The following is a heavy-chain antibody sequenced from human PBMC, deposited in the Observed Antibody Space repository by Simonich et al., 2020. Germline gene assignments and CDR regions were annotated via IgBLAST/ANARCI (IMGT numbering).Heavy chain of an antibody. D-gene: IGHD7-27*01. CDR2: ISYDGNNK. CDR3: AREDLTGDAFDI. V-gene: IGHV3-30*07. CDR1: GFTFSSYA. Sequence: QVQLVESGGGVVQPGRSLRLSCAASGFTFSSYAMHWVRQAPVNGLDGVAVISYDGNNKNYADSVKGRFTISRDNSKNTLYLQMNSLRAEDTAVYYCAREDLTGDAFDIWGQGTMVTVSS. J-gene: IGHJ3*02.